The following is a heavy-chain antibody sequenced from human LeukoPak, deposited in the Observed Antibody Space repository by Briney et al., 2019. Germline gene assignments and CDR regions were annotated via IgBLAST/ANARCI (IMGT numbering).Heavy chain of an antibody. D-gene: IGHD3-10*01. CDR3: AKRGVVIRIILVGFHKEAYYFDS. CDR1: GITLSNYG. V-gene: IGHV3-23*01. J-gene: IGHJ4*02. Sequence: GESLRLSCAVSGITLSNYGMSWVRQAPGKGLEWVAGISGSGGRTNYAASVKGRFTISRDNPKNTLYLQINSLRPEDTAVYFCAKRGVVIRIILVGFHKEAYYFDSWGQGALVTVSS. CDR2: ISGSGGRT.